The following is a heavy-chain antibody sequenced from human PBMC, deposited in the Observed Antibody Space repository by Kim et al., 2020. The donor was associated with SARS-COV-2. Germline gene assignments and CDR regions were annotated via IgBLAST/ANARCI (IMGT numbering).Heavy chain of an antibody. V-gene: IGHV4-39*01. D-gene: IGHD6-13*01. Sequence: YNPSLKSRVTISVDTSKNQFSLKLSSVTAADTAVYYCARPYKKLGPGVDYWGQGTLVTVSS. J-gene: IGHJ4*02. CDR3: ARPYKKLGPGVDY.